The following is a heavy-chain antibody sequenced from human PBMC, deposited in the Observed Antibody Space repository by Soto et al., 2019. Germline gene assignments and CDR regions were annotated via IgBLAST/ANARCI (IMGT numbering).Heavy chain of an antibody. CDR3: ARTLLYSSGWYYFDY. CDR2: IYYSGST. D-gene: IGHD6-19*01. J-gene: IGHJ4*02. CDR1: GGSISSSSYY. V-gene: IGHV4-39*01. Sequence: SETLSLTCTVSGGSISSSSYYWGWIRQPPGKGLEWIGSIYYSGSTYYNPSLKSRVTISVDTSKNQFSLKLSSVTAADTAVYYCARTLLYSSGWYYFDYWGQGTLVTVSS.